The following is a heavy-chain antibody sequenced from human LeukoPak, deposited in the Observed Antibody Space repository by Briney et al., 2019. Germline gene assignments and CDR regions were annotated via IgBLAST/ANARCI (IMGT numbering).Heavy chain of an antibody. J-gene: IGHJ6*04. V-gene: IGHV1-69*13. Sequence: SVKVSCKASGGTFSSYAISWVRQAPGQGLEWMGGIIPIFGSANYAQKFQGRVTITADESTSTAYMELSSLRSEDTAVYYCASERLGYCSGGSCSKRAYGMDVWGKGTTVTVSS. CDR2: IIPIFGSA. CDR3: ASERLGYCSGGSCSKRAYGMDV. CDR1: GGTFSSYA. D-gene: IGHD2-15*01.